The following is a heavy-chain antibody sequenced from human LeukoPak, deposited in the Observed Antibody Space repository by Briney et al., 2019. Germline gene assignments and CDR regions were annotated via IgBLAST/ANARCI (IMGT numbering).Heavy chain of an antibody. CDR2: IYTSGSA. D-gene: IGHD3-9*01. CDR1: GGSISSGSYY. CDR3: AIEGDYDILTGYYRTFDI. J-gene: IGHJ3*02. V-gene: IGHV4-61*02. Sequence: SETLSLTCTVSGGSISSGSYYWSWIRQPAGKGLEWIGRIYTSGSANYNPSLKSRVTISVDTSKNQFSLKLSSVTAADTAVNYCAIEGDYDILTGYYRTFDIWGQGTMVTVSS.